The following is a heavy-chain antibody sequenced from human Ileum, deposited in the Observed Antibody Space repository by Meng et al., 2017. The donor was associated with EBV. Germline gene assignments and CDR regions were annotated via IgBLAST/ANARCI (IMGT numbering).Heavy chain of an antibody. D-gene: IGHD3-10*01. CDR1: GYTDSSTKW. CDR3: ARNGPGTSAYND. V-gene: IGHV4-28*01. CDR2: NYYSGST. J-gene: IGHJ4*02. Sequence: QVELQEWGPGLLKPSAPLCLACAVSGYTDSSTKWWGWIPQTPGKGLEWIGHNYYSGSTSSNPSLKSRVTMSVDTSKNQFSLNLNSVTAVDTAVYYCARNGPGTSAYNDWGQGTLVTVSS.